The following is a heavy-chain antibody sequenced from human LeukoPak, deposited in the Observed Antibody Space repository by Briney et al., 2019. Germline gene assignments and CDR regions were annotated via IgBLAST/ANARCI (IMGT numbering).Heavy chain of an antibody. V-gene: IGHV3-30*04. CDR1: GFTFSSYA. CDR2: ISYDGSNK. Sequence: GRALRLSCAASGFTFSSYAMHWVRQAPGKGLEGVAGISYDGSNKQYAASVKRRFTIYRDNPKDTLYLQMNRLRAEDTAVYYCARDYYGMDVWGQGTTVTVSS. J-gene: IGHJ6*02. CDR3: ARDYYGMDV.